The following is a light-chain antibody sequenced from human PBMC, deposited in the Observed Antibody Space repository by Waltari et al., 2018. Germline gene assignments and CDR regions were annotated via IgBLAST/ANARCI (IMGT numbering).Light chain of an antibody. V-gene: IGLV8-61*01. Sequence: QLVVTQEPSLSVSPGGTVTLTCRLRSGSLPSTPYHSWYQQSPGQTPRTLVYKGNIRSSGVPDRFSGSVLGNKAVLIITGAQAEDESTYYCLLYMGSGIWVFGGGTKLTVL. CDR2: KGN. CDR1: SGSLPSTPY. J-gene: IGLJ3*02. CDR3: LLYMGSGIWV.